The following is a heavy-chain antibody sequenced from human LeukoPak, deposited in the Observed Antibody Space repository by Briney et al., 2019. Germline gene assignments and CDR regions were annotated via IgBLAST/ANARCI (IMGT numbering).Heavy chain of an antibody. J-gene: IGHJ4*02. D-gene: IGHD5-18*01. CDR1: GGSISSSSYY. V-gene: IGHV4-39*01. CDR3: ARRFGYSYGPRIFDY. Sequence: SETLSLTCTVSGGSISSSSYYWGWIRQPPGKGLEWIGSIYYSGSTYYNPSLKSRVTISVDTSKNQFSLKLSSVTAADTAVYYCARRFGYSYGPRIFDYWGQGTLVTVSS. CDR2: IYYSGST.